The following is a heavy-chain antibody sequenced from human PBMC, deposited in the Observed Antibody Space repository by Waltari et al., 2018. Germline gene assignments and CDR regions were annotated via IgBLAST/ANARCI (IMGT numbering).Heavy chain of an antibody. CDR3: ARDPRAHVGAFVDAFDI. CDR1: GFTVSSNY. J-gene: IGHJ3*02. Sequence: EVQLVESGGGLIQPGGSLRLSCAASGFTVSSNYMSWVRQAPGKGLGWFSVIYSGGSTYYADSVKVRFTISRDNSKNTLYLQMNSLRAEDTAVYYCARDPRAHVGAFVDAFDIWGQGTMVTVSS. V-gene: IGHV3-53*01. CDR2: IYSGGST. D-gene: IGHD1-26*01.